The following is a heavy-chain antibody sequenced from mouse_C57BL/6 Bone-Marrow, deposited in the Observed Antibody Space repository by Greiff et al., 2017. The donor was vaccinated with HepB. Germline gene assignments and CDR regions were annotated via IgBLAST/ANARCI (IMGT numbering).Heavy chain of an antibody. D-gene: IGHD2-4*01. V-gene: IGHV1-53*01. J-gene: IGHJ2*01. CDR2: INPSNGGT. CDR1: GYTFTSYW. Sequence: QVHVKQPGTELVKPGASVKLSCKASGYTFTSYWMHWVKQRPGQGLEWIGNINPSNGGTNYNEKFKSKATLTVDKSSSTAYMQLSSLTSEDSAVYYCARIRITTCYFDYWGQGTTLTVSS. CDR3: ARIRITTCYFDY.